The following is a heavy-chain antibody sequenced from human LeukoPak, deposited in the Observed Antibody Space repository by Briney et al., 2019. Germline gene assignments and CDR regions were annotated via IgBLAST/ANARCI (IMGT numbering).Heavy chain of an antibody. J-gene: IGHJ4*02. CDR1: GFTFSSYA. V-gene: IGHV3-23*01. Sequence: GGSLRLSCAASGFTFSSYAMSWVRQAPGKGLEWVSAISGSGGSTYYADSVKGRFTISRDNSKNTLYLQMNSLRAEDTAVYYCAKKSAVEWLLYIYYFDYWGQGTLVTVSS. D-gene: IGHD3-3*01. CDR3: AKKSAVEWLLYIYYFDY. CDR2: ISGSGGST.